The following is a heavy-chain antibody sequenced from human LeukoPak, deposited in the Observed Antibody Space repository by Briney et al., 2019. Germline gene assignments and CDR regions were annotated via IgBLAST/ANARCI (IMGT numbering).Heavy chain of an antibody. CDR1: GGTFSSYA. Sequence: SVKVSCKASGGTFSSYAISWVRQAPGQGLEWMGGIIPIFGTANYAQKLQGRVTMTTDTSTSTAYMELRSLRSDDTAVYYCAREPLDDFWSGYYYYYYYGMDVWGQGTTVTVSS. D-gene: IGHD3-3*01. V-gene: IGHV1-69*05. CDR3: AREPLDDFWSGYYYYYYYGMDV. J-gene: IGHJ6*02. CDR2: IIPIFGTA.